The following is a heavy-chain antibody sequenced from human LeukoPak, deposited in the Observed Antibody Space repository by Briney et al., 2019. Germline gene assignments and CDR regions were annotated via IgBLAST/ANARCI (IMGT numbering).Heavy chain of an antibody. CDR3: ARGYTCDY. J-gene: IGHJ4*02. V-gene: IGHV3-7*04. CDR1: GFTSSTYW. CDR2: IKEDGSEI. Sequence: GGSLRLCCAASGFTSSTYWMSWVRQAPGKGLEWVANIKEDGSEINYADSVRGRFTISRDNAKNSLYLQMNSLRAEDTAVYYEARGYTCDYWGQGTLVIVSS. D-gene: IGHD1-1*01.